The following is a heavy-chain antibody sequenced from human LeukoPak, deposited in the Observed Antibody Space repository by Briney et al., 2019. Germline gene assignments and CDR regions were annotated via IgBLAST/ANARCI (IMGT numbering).Heavy chain of an antibody. CDR3: ARGLIAARPNDY. D-gene: IGHD6-6*01. Sequence: SETLSLTCTVSGGSISGYYWSWIRQPPGKGLEWIGEINHSGSTNYNPSLKSRVTISVDTSKNQFSLKLSSVTAADTAVYYCARGLIAARPNDYWGQGTLVTVSS. V-gene: IGHV4-34*01. CDR2: INHSGST. CDR1: GGSISGYY. J-gene: IGHJ4*02.